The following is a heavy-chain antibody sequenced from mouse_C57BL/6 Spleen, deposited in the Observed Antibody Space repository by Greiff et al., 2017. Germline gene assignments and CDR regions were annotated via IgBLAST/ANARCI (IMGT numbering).Heavy chain of an antibody. J-gene: IGHJ4*01. Sequence: QVQLQQSGAELARPGASVKLSCKASGYTFTSSGISWVKQSTGQGLGWIGEIYPRSGHTYYNEKFKGKATLTADKSSSTAYMELRSLTSEDSAVYFCARPAQASYAMDDWGQGTSATVSS. D-gene: IGHD3-2*02. V-gene: IGHV1-81*01. CDR1: GYTFTSSG. CDR2: IYPRSGHT. CDR3: ARPAQASYAMDD.